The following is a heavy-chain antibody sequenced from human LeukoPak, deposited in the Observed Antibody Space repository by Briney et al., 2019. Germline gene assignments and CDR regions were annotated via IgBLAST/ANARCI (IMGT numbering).Heavy chain of an antibody. V-gene: IGHV4-4*07. Sequence: PSETLSLTCTVSGGSISSYYWSWIRQPAGKGLDWIGRIYTSGSTNYNPSLQSRVTMSVDTSKNQCSLKLSSVTAADTAVYYCARDRYYDSSGYFKSYYYYYYMDVWGKGTTVTVSS. CDR3: ARDRYYDSSGYFKSYYYYYYMDV. CDR1: GGSISSYY. D-gene: IGHD3-22*01. J-gene: IGHJ6*03. CDR2: IYTSGST.